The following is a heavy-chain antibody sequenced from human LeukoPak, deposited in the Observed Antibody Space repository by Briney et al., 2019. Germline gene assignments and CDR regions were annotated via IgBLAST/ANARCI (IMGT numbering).Heavy chain of an antibody. CDR3: ARETPYGGNPAFDY. D-gene: IGHD4/OR15-4a*01. CDR1: GFTFSSYE. J-gene: IGHJ4*02. V-gene: IGHV3-48*03. CDR2: ISSSGTNI. Sequence: GGSLRLSCAASGFTFSSYEMNWVRQAPGKGLEWVSYISSSGTNIYYADSVKGRFTISRDSAKNSLYLQMNSLRAEDTAVYYCARETPYGGNPAFDYWGQGTLVTVSS.